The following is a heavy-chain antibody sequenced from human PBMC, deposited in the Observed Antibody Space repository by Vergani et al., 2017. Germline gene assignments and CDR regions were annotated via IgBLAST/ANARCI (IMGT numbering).Heavy chain of an antibody. CDR2: IRAKAYGGAT. CDR3: TREEFVSGVYYMDV. Sequence: EVQLGESGGGVVQPGRSLRLSCKGSGFTFGSFALIWFRQAPGKGLEWVGFIRAKAYGGATNYAASVNGRFTISRDDSKNVGYLQMRSLKTEDTAIYFCTREEFVSGVYYMDVWGKGTTVTVSS. J-gene: IGHJ6*03. D-gene: IGHD1-26*01. CDR1: GFTFGSFA. V-gene: IGHV3-49*03.